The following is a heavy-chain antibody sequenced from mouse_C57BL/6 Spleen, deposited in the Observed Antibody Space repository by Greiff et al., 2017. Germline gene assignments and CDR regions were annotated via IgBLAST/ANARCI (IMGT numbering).Heavy chain of an antibody. V-gene: IGHV1-53*01. CDR1: GYTFTSYW. CDR3: ARSYYYGTFYWYFDV. D-gene: IGHD1-1*01. CDR2: INPSNGGT. J-gene: IGHJ1*03. Sequence: VQLQQPGTELVKPGASVKLSCKASGYTFTSYWMHWVKQRPGQSLEWIGNINPSNGGTNYNAKFKSKATLTVDKSSSAAYMRLSSLTSEDSAVYYCARSYYYGTFYWYFDVGGTGTTVTVSA.